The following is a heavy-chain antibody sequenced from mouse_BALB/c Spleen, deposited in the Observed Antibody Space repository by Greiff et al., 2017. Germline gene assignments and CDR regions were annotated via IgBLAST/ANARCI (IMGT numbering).Heavy chain of an antibody. Sequence: DVMLVESGGGLVQPGGSRKLSCAASGFTFSSFGMHWVRQAPEKGLEWFAYISSGSSTIYYADTVKGRFTISRDNPKNTLFLQMTSLRSEDTAMYYCARSDYYAMDYWGQGTSVTVSS. CDR1: GFTFSSFG. J-gene: IGHJ4*01. CDR2: ISSGSSTI. CDR3: ARSDYYAMDY. V-gene: IGHV5-17*02.